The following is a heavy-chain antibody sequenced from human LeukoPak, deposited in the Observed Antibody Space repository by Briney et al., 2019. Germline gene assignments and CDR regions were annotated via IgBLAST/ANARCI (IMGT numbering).Heavy chain of an antibody. CDR2: INPSGGST. CDR3: ARDRVVAPFAEYFQH. V-gene: IGHV1-46*01. Sequence: ASVNVSCKASGYTFTSYYMHWVRQAPGQGLEWMGIINPSGGSTSYAQKFQGRVTMTRDTSTSTVYMELSSLRSEDTAVYYCARDRVVAPFAEYFQHWGQGTLVTVSS. J-gene: IGHJ1*01. D-gene: IGHD3-22*01. CDR1: GYTFTSYY.